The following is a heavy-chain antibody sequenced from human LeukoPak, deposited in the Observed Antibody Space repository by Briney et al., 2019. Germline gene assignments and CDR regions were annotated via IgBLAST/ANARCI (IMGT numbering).Heavy chain of an antibody. CDR1: GGSISSSSYY. D-gene: IGHD6-6*01. CDR3: ARGRRPYSSSKHYYYYYMDV. J-gene: IGHJ6*03. CDR2: MYYSGST. Sequence: RPSETLSLTCTVSGGSISSSSYYWGWVRQPPGKGLEWIGSMYYSGSTYYNPSLKSRVTISVDTSKNQFSLKLSSVTAADTAVYYCARGRRPYSSSKHYYYYYMDVWGKGTTVTVSS. V-gene: IGHV4-39*07.